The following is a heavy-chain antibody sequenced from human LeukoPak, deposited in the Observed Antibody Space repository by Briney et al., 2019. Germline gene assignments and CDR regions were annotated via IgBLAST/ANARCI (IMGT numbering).Heavy chain of an antibody. Sequence: SETLSLTCIVSGGSISSGSYYWSWLRQPAGKGLEWVGRIYTSGSTNYNPSLKSRVTISVDTSKNQFSLKLSSVTAADTAVYYCARDIAYCGGDCYVQFDPWGQGTLVTVSS. J-gene: IGHJ5*02. CDR2: IYTSGST. V-gene: IGHV4-61*02. CDR1: GGSISSGSYY. D-gene: IGHD2-21*02. CDR3: ARDIAYCGGDCYVQFDP.